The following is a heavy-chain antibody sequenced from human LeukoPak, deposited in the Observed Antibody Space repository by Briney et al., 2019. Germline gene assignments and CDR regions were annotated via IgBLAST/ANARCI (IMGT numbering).Heavy chain of an antibody. CDR2: IKQDGSKK. D-gene: IGHD3-22*01. CDR3: ATPLDYCDSSGYHQGGD. CDR1: GFTFSSYW. V-gene: IGHV3-7*03. J-gene: IGHJ4*02. Sequence: GGSLRLSCAASGFTFSSYWMTWVRQAPGKGLEWVANIKQDGSKKNYMDSVKGRFTISRDNAKNSLYLQMNSLRAEDTAVYYCATPLDYCDSSGYHQGGDWGQGTLVTVSS.